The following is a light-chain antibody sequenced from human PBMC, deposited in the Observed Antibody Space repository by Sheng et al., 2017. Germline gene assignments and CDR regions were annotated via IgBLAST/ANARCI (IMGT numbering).Light chain of an antibody. CDR3: QQYNNWPPYS. CDR1: QSVSNN. Sequence: EIVMTQSPATLSVSPGERATLSCRASQSVSNNLAWYQQKPGQAPRLLIYDASTRATGIPARFSGSGSGTEFTLTISSLQSEDFAVYYCQQYNNWPPYSFGQGTKLEIK. V-gene: IGKV3-15*01. J-gene: IGKJ2*03. CDR2: DAS.